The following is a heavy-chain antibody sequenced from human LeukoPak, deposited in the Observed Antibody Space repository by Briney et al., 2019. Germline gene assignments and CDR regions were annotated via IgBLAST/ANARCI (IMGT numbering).Heavy chain of an antibody. Sequence: PGGSLRLSCAASGFTVSSNYMNWVRQATGKGLEWVSLIYSGSTTNYADSVKGRFTISRDSSKNTLYLQMNSLRVEDTAVYYCAKGSRPGSSGYPNLDHWGQGTLVTVSS. V-gene: IGHV3-53*01. CDR1: GFTVSSNY. J-gene: IGHJ4*02. D-gene: IGHD3-22*01. CDR3: AKGSRPGSSGYPNLDH. CDR2: IYSGSTT.